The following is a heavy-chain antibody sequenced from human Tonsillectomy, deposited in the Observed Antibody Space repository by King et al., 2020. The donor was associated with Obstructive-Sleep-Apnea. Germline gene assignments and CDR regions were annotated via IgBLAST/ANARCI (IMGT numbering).Heavy chain of an antibody. J-gene: IGHJ4*02. D-gene: IGHD3-22*01. V-gene: IGHV3-66*01. CDR1: GFTVSSNY. Sequence: VQLVESGGGLVQPGGSLRLSCAASGFTVSSNYMSWVRQAPGKGLEWVSVIFSGGSTYYADSVKGRFTISRDNSKNTLDLQMNNLRAEDTALYYCARGATGGYDSDAYYHGAVDYWGQGTLVTVSS. CDR2: IFSGGST. CDR3: ARGATGGYDSDAYYHGAVDY.